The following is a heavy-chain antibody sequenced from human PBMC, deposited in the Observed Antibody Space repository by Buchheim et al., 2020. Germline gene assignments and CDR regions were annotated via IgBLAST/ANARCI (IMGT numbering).Heavy chain of an antibody. Sequence: QVQLVQSGAEVKKPGASVKVSCKASGYTFTSYYMHWVRQAPGQGLEWMGIINSSGGSTSYAQKFQSRVTMTRDTSTSTVYMELSSLRSEDTAVYYCARDWVGYSTLLYYYYYGMDVWGQGTT. CDR1: GYTFTSYY. D-gene: IGHD6-13*01. CDR3: ARDWVGYSTLLYYYYYGMDV. V-gene: IGHV1-46*01. J-gene: IGHJ6*02. CDR2: INSSGGST.